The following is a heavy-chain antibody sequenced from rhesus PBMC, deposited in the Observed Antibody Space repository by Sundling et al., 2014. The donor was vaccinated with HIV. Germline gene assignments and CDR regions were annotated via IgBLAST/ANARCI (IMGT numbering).Heavy chain of an antibody. CDR3: ARGSTTLTDFEF. CDR1: GGSVSSNY. Sequence: QLQLQESGPGLVKPSETLSLTCAVSGGSVSSNYWSWIRQAPGKGLEWIGRISGSGGSTDYNPSLKSRVIILTDTSKNHFSLKVTSVTAADTAVYYCARGSTTLTDFEFWGQGALVTVSS. V-gene: IGHV4-173*01. D-gene: IGHD4-11*01. J-gene: IGHJ1*01. CDR2: ISGSGGST.